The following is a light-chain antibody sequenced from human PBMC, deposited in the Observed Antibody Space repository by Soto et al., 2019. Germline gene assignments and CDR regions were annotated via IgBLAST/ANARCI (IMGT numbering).Light chain of an antibody. CDR1: QSVRSSY. J-gene: IGKJ1*01. CDR3: QHYVTSLTT. Sequence: EIVLTQSPGTLSSSPGERATLSCRASQSVRSSYLAWYQQKPGQAPRLLIFGASIRVTGIPDRFIGSGSGTDFTLTISRLEPEDFAVYYCQHYVTSLTTFGQGTKVDIK. CDR2: GAS. V-gene: IGKV3-20*01.